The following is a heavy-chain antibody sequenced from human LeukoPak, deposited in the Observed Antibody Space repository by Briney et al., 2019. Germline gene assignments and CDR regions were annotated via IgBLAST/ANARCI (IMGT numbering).Heavy chain of an antibody. Sequence: GASVKVSCKASGYTFTGYYMHWVRQAPGQGLEWMGWINPNSGGTNYAQKFQGRVTMTTDTSTSTAYMELRSLRSDDTAVYYCATESYSGSYLYAFDIWGQGTMVTVSS. V-gene: IGHV1-2*02. CDR1: GYTFTGYY. J-gene: IGHJ3*02. CDR2: INPNSGGT. CDR3: ATESYSGSYLYAFDI. D-gene: IGHD1-26*01.